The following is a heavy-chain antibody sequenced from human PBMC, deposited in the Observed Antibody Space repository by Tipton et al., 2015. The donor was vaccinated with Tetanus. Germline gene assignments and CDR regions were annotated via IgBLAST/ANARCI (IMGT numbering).Heavy chain of an antibody. CDR3: ARDQARGARGWNYFDY. CDR1: GGSISSGGYY. J-gene: IGHJ4*02. Sequence: LRLSCTVSGGSISSGGYYWSWIRQHPGKGLEWIGDIYYSGSTYYNPSLKSRVTISVDTSKNQFSLKLNSVTAADTAVYYFARDQARGARGWNYFDYWGQGTLVTVSS. D-gene: IGHD1-26*01. CDR2: IYYSGST. V-gene: IGHV4-31*02.